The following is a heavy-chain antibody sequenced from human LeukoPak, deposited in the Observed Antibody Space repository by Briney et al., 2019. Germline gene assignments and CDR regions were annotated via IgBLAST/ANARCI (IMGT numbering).Heavy chain of an antibody. CDR3: ARGHSGSYYYYYMDV. J-gene: IGHJ6*03. V-gene: IGHV4-38-2*02. D-gene: IGHD1-26*01. CDR2: IYHSGST. Sequence: SETLSLTCTVSGYSISSGYYWGWIRQPPGKGLEWIGSIYHSGSTYYNPSLKSRVTISVDTSKNQFSLKLSSVTAADTAVYYCARGHSGSYYYYYMDVWGKGTTVTISS. CDR1: GYSISSGYY.